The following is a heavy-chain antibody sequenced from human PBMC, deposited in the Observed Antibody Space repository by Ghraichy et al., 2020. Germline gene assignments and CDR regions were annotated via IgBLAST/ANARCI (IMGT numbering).Heavy chain of an antibody. CDR3: ARGDIAVAGLFFFDF. D-gene: IGHD6-19*01. CDR2: IYDSGNTFYPGST. CDR1: GASISSNY. V-gene: IGHV4-59*01. J-gene: IGHJ4*02. Sequence: SETLSLTCTVSGASISSNYWSWIRQPPGKGLEWIGYIYDSGNTFYPGSTNSNPSLKGRVTMSVDTSKSQVSLRLSSVTAVDTAVYYCARGDIAVAGLFFFDFWGQGILVTVSS.